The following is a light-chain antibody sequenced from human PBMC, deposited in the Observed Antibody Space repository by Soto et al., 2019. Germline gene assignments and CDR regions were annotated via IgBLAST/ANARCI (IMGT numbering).Light chain of an antibody. CDR3: QQYNNWPPANT. V-gene: IGKV3-15*01. Sequence: EIVMTQSPATLSVSPGERATLSCGASQSVSSNLAWYQQKPGQAPRLLIYGASTRATGIPARFSGSGSGTELTLTISSLQSEDFAVYYCQQYNNWPPANTFGQGTKLEIK. CDR2: GAS. J-gene: IGKJ2*01. CDR1: QSVSSN.